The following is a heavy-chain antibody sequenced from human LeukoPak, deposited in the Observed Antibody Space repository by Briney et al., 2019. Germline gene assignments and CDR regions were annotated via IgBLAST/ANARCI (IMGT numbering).Heavy chain of an antibody. CDR1: GFTFNSCW. CDR2: INPDGRDT. J-gene: IGHJ1*01. V-gene: IGHV3-7*01. D-gene: IGHD2-21*02. CDR3: TSWGDTTAEYFQR. Sequence: GGSLRLSCVVSGFTFNSCWMNWVRQAPGKGLEWVAHINPDGRDTYYVDSVKGRFTISRDNAQNSMYLQMNSLRVEDTAVYYCTSWGDTTAEYFQRWGQGTLVTVSS.